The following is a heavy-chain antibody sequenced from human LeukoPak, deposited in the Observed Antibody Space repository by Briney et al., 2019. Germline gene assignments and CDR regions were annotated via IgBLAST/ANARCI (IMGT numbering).Heavy chain of an antibody. D-gene: IGHD3-22*01. V-gene: IGHV3-23*01. CDR1: GFTFSSDA. J-gene: IGHJ5*02. CDR2: ISGSGGST. Sequence: GGSLRLSCAASGFTFSSDAMSWVRQAPGKGLEWVSAISGSGGSTYYADSVKGRFTISRDNSKNTLYLQMNSLRAEDTAVYYCAKDPEITMIRRFDPWGQGTLVTVSS. CDR3: AKDPEITMIRRFDP.